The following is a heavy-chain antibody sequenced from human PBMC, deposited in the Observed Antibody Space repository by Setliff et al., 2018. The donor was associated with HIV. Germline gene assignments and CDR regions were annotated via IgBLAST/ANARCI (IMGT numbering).Heavy chain of an antibody. CDR1: GGSMNSHY. CDR3: ARGVVDY. V-gene: IGHV4-59*11. D-gene: IGHD2-15*01. Sequence: SETLSLTCTVSGGSMNSHYWSWIRQSPGRGLEWIGYIYYSVSTKYNPSLKSRVSMSIDTSKNQFSLKMSSVTAADTAVYYCARGVVDYWGQGTLVTVSS. CDR2: IYYSVST. J-gene: IGHJ4*02.